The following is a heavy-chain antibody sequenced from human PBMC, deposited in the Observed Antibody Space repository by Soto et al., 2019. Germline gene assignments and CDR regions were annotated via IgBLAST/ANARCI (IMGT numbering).Heavy chain of an antibody. CDR1: GFTFSTYW. V-gene: IGHV3-7*01. CDR3: ARSLYYYDSSGYWAFDY. CDR2: IKEDGSDK. Sequence: PGGSLRLSCAASGFTFSTYWMSWVRQTPGKGLEWVANIKEDGSDKYYVDSVKGRFTISRDNAKNSLFLQMNSLRAEDTAVYYCARSLYYYDSSGYWAFDYWGQGTLVTVSS. J-gene: IGHJ4*02. D-gene: IGHD3-22*01.